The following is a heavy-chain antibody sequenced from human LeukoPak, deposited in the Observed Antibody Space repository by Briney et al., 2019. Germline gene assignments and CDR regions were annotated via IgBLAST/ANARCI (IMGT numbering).Heavy chain of an antibody. Sequence: PSETLSLTCTVSNGSTTGYYWSWIRQPPGKGLEWIGYIYYSGSTNYNPSLKSRVTISVDTSKNQFSLKLSSVTAADTAVYYCARTDLTGFDYWGQGTLVTVSS. CDR2: IYYSGST. CDR3: ARTDLTGFDY. CDR1: NGSTTGYY. J-gene: IGHJ4*02. V-gene: IGHV4-59*01. D-gene: IGHD4/OR15-4a*01.